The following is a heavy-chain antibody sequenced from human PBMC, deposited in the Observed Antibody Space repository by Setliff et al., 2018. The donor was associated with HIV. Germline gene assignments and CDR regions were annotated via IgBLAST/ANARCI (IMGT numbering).Heavy chain of an antibody. V-gene: IGHV1-69*10. J-gene: IGHJ6*03. Sequence: ASVKVSCKASAGASNTHALNWVRQAPGQGLEWIGGYIPTLHVTRYAENIERASVTISADTSVGAIYLDLRGLRMEDTAVYYCARGGTYFERLFPPSYYMDLWGAGTSVTVSS. CDR3: ARGGTYFERLFPPSYYMDL. D-gene: IGHD3-9*01. CDR1: AGASNTHA. CDR2: YIPTLHVT.